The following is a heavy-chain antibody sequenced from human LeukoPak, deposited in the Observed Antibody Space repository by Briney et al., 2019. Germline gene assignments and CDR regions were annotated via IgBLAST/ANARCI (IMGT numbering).Heavy chain of an antibody. D-gene: IGHD5/OR15-5a*01. J-gene: IGHJ4*02. Sequence: ASVKVSCKASRYTFISYVISWVRQAPPKGLEWMGWISAYNGNTNYAQKLQGSVTMSTDTSTSTAYMELRSLRSDETAVYYCARLYADYFDYWGQGTLVTVSS. CDR3: ARLYADYFDY. V-gene: IGHV1-18*01. CDR1: RYTFISYV. CDR2: ISAYNGNT.